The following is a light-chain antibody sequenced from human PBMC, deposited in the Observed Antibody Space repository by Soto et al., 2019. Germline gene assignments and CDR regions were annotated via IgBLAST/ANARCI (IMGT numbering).Light chain of an antibody. J-gene: IGKJ1*01. CDR1: QSVSSTY. V-gene: IGKV3-20*01. Sequence: EVVLTQSPGTLSLSPGERATLSCRASQSVSSTYVAWYQHIPGQTPRLLIYGASNRATGIPDRFSGSGSGTDFTLTISRLQPEDFAVYYCQQHDSSPWMFGQGTKVDI. CDR2: GAS. CDR3: QQHDSSPWM.